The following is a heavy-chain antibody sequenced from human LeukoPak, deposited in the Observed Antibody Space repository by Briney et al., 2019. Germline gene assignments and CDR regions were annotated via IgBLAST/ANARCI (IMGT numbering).Heavy chain of an antibody. CDR3: ARGSNSVAY. CDR2: IYYSGST. CDR1: GGSVSSGSYY. V-gene: IGHV4-61*01. D-gene: IGHD4-23*01. J-gene: IGHJ4*02. Sequence: SETLSLTCTVSGGSVSSGSYYWSWIRQPPGKGLEWIGYIYYSGSTNYNPSLKSRVTILVDTSKNQFSLNLSSVTAADTAVYYYARGSNSVAYWGQGTLVTVSP.